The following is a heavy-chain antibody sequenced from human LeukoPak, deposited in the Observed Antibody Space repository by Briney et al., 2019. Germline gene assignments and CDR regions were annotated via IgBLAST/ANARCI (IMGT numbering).Heavy chain of an antibody. CDR1: GFTLNRFR. CDR2: IISDGSST. Sequence: GGSLRLSCAASGFTLNRFRMHWVCQAPGKGLVWVSRIISDGSSTNYADSVKGRFTISRDNAKNTLYLQMNSLRAEDTALYYCAREEVAITVATSGAFDIWGQGTMVTVSS. CDR3: AREEVAITVATSGAFDI. V-gene: IGHV3-74*01. J-gene: IGHJ3*02. D-gene: IGHD6-19*01.